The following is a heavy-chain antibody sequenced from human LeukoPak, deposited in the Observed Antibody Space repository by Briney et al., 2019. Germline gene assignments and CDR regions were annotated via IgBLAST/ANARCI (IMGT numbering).Heavy chain of an antibody. CDR2: ITGTGHIT. CDR3: AKDRRYFDWLLSTPSLAFDI. V-gene: IGHV3-23*01. Sequence: PGGTLRLSCAASGFTFSSYGMSWVRQAPGKGLEWVSAITGTGHITYYADSVKGRFTISRDNSKNTLYLQMNSLRAEDAAVYYCAKDRRYFDWLLSTPSLAFDIWGQGTMVTVSS. J-gene: IGHJ3*02. D-gene: IGHD3-9*01. CDR1: GFTFSSYG.